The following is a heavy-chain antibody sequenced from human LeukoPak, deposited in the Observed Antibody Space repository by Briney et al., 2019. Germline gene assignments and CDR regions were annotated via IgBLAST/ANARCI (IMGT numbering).Heavy chain of an antibody. CDR3: AKAGYYDILTGYYTD. Sequence: PGGSLRLSCAASGFTFSSYAMSWVRHAPGKGLEWVSAISGSGGSTYYADSVKGRFTISRDNSKNTLYLQMNSLRAEDTAVYYCAKAGYYDILTGYYTDWGQGTLVTVSS. CDR2: ISGSGGST. V-gene: IGHV3-23*01. D-gene: IGHD3-9*01. CDR1: GFTFSSYA. J-gene: IGHJ4*02.